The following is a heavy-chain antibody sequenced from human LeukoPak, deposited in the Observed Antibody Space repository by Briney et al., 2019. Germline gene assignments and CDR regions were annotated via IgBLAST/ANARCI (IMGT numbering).Heavy chain of an antibody. CDR1: GGTFSSYA. V-gene: IGHV1-69*13. J-gene: IGHJ4*02. CDR2: IIPIFGTA. CDR3: ARDTFDSSGTDY. Sequence: SVKVSCKASGGTFSSYAISWVRQAPGQGLEWMGGIIPIFGTANYAQKFQGRVTITADESTSTAYMELSSLRSEDTDVYYCARDTFDSSGTDYWGQGTLVTVSS. D-gene: IGHD3-22*01.